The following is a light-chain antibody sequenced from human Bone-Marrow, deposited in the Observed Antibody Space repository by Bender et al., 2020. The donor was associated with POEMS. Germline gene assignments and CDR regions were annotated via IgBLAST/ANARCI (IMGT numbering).Light chain of an antibody. CDR3: SSYAGSSNLV. Sequence: QSALTQPRSVSGSPGQSVTISCTGTSSDVGAYDSVSWYQQHPGKAPKLMISEVSKRPSGVPDRFSGSKSGNTASLTVSGLQAEDEADYYCSSYAGSSNLVFGGGTKVTVL. CDR2: EVS. CDR1: SSDVGAYDS. V-gene: IGLV2-8*01. J-gene: IGLJ2*01.